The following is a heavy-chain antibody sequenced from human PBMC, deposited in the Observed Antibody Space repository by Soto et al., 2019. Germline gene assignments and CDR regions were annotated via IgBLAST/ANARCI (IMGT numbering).Heavy chain of an antibody. J-gene: IGHJ4*02. CDR1: GFTFTNAW. V-gene: IGHV3-15*01. CDR3: ATGVRWASTDDY. D-gene: IGHD3-16*01. Sequence: EVQLVESGGGLVEPGGSLRLSCAASGFTFTNAWMRWVRQAPGKGLEWVGRIKSKADGGTAEYAAPVEGRLPISRDDSRNTLYLQINRLKTEDHAVYCCATGVRWASTDDYWGQGTQVTVSS. CDR2: IKSKADGGTA.